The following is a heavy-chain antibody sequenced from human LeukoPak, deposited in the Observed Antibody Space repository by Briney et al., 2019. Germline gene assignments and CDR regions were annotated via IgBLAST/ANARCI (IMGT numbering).Heavy chain of an antibody. J-gene: IGHJ4*02. Sequence: SETLSLTCAVSGGSISSGGYSWSWIRQPPGKGLEWIGYIYHSGSTYYNPSLKSRVTISVDRSKNQSSLKLSSVTAADTAVYYCARGGLRPDYWGQGTLVTVSS. V-gene: IGHV4-30-2*01. CDR2: IYHSGST. D-gene: IGHD4-17*01. CDR3: ARGGLRPDY. CDR1: GGSISSGGYS.